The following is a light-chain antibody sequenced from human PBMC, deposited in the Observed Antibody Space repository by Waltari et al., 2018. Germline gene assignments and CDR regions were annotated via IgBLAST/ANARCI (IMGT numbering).Light chain of an antibody. J-gene: IGKJ2*01. CDR1: QTISTS. V-gene: IGKV1-39*01. CDR3: QQSYWTPYT. Sequence: DIQMTQSPSSLSASVGDRVTITCRASQTISTSLNWYQQKPGKAPKLLIYAASSLQSGVPSKFSGSGSGTDFTLTISSREPEDSATYYCQQSYWTPYTFGQGTKLEI. CDR2: AAS.